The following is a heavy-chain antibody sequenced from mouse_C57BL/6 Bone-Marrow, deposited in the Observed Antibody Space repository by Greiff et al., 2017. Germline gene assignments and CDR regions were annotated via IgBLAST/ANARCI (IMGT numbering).Heavy chain of an antibody. Sequence: VQLQQSGAELVKPGASVKISCKASGYAFSSYWMNWVKQRPGKGLEWIGQIYPGDGDTNYNGKFKGKATLTADKSSSTAYMQLSSLTSEDSAVYFCARTPWLLRAKDYWGQGTSVTVSS. D-gene: IGHD2-3*01. J-gene: IGHJ4*01. CDR1: GYAFSSYW. CDR3: ARTPWLLRAKDY. V-gene: IGHV1-80*01. CDR2: IYPGDGDT.